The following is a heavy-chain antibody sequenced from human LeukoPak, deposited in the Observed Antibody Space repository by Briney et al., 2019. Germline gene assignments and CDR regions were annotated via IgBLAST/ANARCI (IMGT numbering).Heavy chain of an antibody. CDR1: GGSISTYY. CDR2: IYYSGAT. CDR3: ARGVYIAAAQYGF. D-gene: IGHD6-13*01. Sequence: SETLSLTCTVSGGSISTYYWTWIRQPPRKGLEWIGYIYYSGATNYNPSLKSRVTISVDTSKNQFSLKLSSVTAADTAVYYCARGVYIAAAQYGFWGQGTLVTVSS. J-gene: IGHJ4*02. V-gene: IGHV4-59*01.